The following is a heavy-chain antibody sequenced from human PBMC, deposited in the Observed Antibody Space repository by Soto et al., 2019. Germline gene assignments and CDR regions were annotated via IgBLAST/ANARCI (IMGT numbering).Heavy chain of an antibody. CDR2: ISNDENIK. Sequence: GGSLRLSCVASGFTFRNFGMHWVRQAPGKGLEWVAVISNDENIKQYADSVRGRFAIARDNSKNTLYLQVTSLRAEDTAIYYCARGLRSVLDYWGQGALVTVS. CDR3: ARGLRSVLDY. D-gene: IGHD6-6*01. CDR1: GFTFRNFG. V-gene: IGHV3-33*01. J-gene: IGHJ4*02.